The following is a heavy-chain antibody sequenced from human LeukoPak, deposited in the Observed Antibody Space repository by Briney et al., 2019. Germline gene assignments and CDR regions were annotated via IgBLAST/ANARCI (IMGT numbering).Heavy chain of an antibody. D-gene: IGHD6-19*01. CDR2: IYSGGST. V-gene: IGHV3-53*01. J-gene: IGHJ4*02. CDR3: ARGTYSSGWFLPNDY. CDR1: GFTVSSNY. Sequence: GGSLRLSCAASGFTVSSNYMSWVRQAPGKGLEWGSVIYSGGSTYYADSVKGRFTISRDNSKNTVYLQMNSLRAEDTAVYYCARGTYSSGWFLPNDYWGQGTLVTVSS.